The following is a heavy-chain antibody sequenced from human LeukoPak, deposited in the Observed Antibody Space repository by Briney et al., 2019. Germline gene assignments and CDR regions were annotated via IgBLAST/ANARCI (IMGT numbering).Heavy chain of an antibody. D-gene: IGHD1-26*01. J-gene: IGHJ4*02. V-gene: IGHV5-51*01. Sequence: GESLKISCKGSGYSFTSYWIGWVRQMPGKGLEWMGIIYPRDSDTRYSPSFQDQVTISADKSINTAYLQWSSLKASDTAMYYCARNPTLVGATNGFDYWGQGTLATVSS. CDR2: IYPRDSDT. CDR1: GYSFTSYW. CDR3: ARNPTLVGATNGFDY.